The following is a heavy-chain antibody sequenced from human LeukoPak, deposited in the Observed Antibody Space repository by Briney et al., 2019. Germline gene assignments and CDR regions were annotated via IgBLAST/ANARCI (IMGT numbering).Heavy chain of an antibody. V-gene: IGHV3-11*03. CDR3: ARFAVAGGIDY. CDR2: ISSSSSYT. D-gene: IGHD6-19*01. CDR1: GFTFSDYY. J-gene: IGHJ4*02. Sequence: GGSLRLSCAASGFTFSDYYMSWIRQAPGKGLEWVSYISSSSSYTNYADSVRGRFTISRDNAKNSLYLQMNSLRAEDTAVYYCARFAVAGGIDYWGQGTLVTVSS.